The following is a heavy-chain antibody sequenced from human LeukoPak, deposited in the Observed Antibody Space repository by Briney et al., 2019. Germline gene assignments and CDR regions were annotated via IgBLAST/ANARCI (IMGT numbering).Heavy chain of an antibody. CDR3: ARGDSSGWYGYYFDY. Sequence: TGGSLRLSCAASGFTFSSYSMNWVRQAPGKGLEWVSYISSSSSTIYYADSVKGRFTISRDNAKNSLYLQMNSLRAEDTAVYYCARGDSSGWYGYYFDYWGQGTLVTVSS. D-gene: IGHD6-19*01. CDR2: ISSSSSTI. J-gene: IGHJ4*02. V-gene: IGHV3-48*04. CDR1: GFTFSSYS.